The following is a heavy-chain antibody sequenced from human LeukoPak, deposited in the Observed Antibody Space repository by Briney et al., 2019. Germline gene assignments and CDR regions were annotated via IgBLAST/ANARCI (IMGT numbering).Heavy chain of an antibody. J-gene: IGHJ4*02. CDR1: GSTVSSNY. CDR2: ISSSGSTI. D-gene: IGHD2-2*01. Sequence: GGSLRLSCAASGSTVSSNYMSWIRQAPGKGLEWVSYISSSGSTIYYADSVKGRFTISGDNAKNSLYLQMNSLRAEDTAVYYCARDGEPAAPEPFFDYWGQGTLVTVSS. CDR3: ARDGEPAAPEPFFDY. V-gene: IGHV3-11*04.